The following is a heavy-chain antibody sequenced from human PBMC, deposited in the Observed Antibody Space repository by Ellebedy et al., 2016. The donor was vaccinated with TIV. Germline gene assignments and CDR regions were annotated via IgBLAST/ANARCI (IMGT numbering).Heavy chain of an antibody. CDR2: INPSTGVT. CDR3: AKEGGSGGPSWFDP. J-gene: IGHJ5*02. Sequence: ASVKVSCKASGYTFTGNYIHWVRQAPGQGLEWLGYINPSTGVTKSAQNFQGRVTLTRDKSLSTAYMELSRLRSDDTAVYYCAKEGGSGGPSWFDPWGQGTLVTVSS. V-gene: IGHV1-2*02. CDR1: GYTFTGNY. D-gene: IGHD3-10*01.